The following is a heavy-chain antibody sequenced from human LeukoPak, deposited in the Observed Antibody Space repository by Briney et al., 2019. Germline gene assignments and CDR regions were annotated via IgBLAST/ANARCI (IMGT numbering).Heavy chain of an antibody. Sequence: GASVKVSCKASGYTFTSYYMHWVRQAPGQGLEWMGIINLSGGSTSYAQKFQGRVTMTRDTSTSTVYMDLSSLRSEDTAVYYCAGGGGHSSSKYYFDYWGQGTLVTVSS. D-gene: IGHD6-13*01. CDR1: GYTFTSYY. J-gene: IGHJ4*02. CDR2: INLSGGST. V-gene: IGHV1-46*01. CDR3: AGGGGHSSSKYYFDY.